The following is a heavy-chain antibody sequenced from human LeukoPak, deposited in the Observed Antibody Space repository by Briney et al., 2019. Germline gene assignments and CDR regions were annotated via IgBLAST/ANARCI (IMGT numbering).Heavy chain of an antibody. V-gene: IGHV3-66*01. D-gene: IGHD5-18*01. CDR3: AREIGYSYGYVVVRD. Sequence: GGSLRLSCAASGFTVSSNYMSWVHQAPGKGLEWVSVIYSGGSTYYADSVKGRFTISRDNSKNTLYLQMNSLRAEDTAVYYCAREIGYSYGYVVVRDWGQGTLVTVSS. CDR1: GFTVSSNY. CDR2: IYSGGST. J-gene: IGHJ4*02.